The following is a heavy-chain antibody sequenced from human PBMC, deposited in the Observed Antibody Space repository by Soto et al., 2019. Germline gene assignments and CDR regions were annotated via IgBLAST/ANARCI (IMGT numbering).Heavy chain of an antibody. CDR3: ATDEGRETVNYDMDF. Sequence: GGSLRLSCAVSGFTFSNYWMTWVRQAPGKGLECVATIKEDGSEKYYVDSVKGRFTISRDNAQNSLYLQMNSLRAEDTAVYYCATDEGRETVNYDMDFWGQGTTVTVSS. J-gene: IGHJ6*02. V-gene: IGHV3-7*01. D-gene: IGHD3-16*01. CDR2: IKEDGSEK. CDR1: GFTFSNYW.